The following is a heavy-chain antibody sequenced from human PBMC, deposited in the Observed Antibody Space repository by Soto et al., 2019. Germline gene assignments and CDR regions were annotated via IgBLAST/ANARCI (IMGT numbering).Heavy chain of an antibody. D-gene: IGHD3-10*01. CDR3: ARGDGALDV. CDR1: GFIVSSNY. CDR2: IYTRGST. Sequence: EVQLVDSGGGLVQPGGSLRLSCAASGFIVSSNYMSWVGQARGKGLEWVSVIYTRGSTYYADSVKGRFTISRDNSKNIVYRQMNSLRAEDTAVYYCARGDGALDVWGQGTLVTVS. J-gene: IGHJ3*01. V-gene: IGHV3-66*01.